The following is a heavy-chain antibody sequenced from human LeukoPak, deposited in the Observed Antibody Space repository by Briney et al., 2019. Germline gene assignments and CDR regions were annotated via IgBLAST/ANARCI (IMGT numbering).Heavy chain of an antibody. D-gene: IGHD6-13*01. CDR3: AGWYSVDAFDI. CDR2: IYYSGST. Sequence: SETLSLTCTVSGGSISSYYWSWIRQPPGKGLEWIGYIYYSGSTNYNPSLKSRVTISVDTSKNQFSLKLSSVAAADTAVYYCAGWYSVDAFDIWGQGTMVTASS. CDR1: GGSISSYY. V-gene: IGHV4-59*01. J-gene: IGHJ3*02.